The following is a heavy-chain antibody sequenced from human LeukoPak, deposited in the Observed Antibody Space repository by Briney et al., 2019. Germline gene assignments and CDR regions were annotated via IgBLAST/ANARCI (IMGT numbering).Heavy chain of an antibody. J-gene: IGHJ4*02. Sequence: SETLSLTCTVSGGSISSYYWSWIRQPPGKGLEWIGEINHSGSTNYNPSLKSRVTISVDTSKNQFSLKLSSVTAADTAVYYCARVYCGGDCYSGSDYWGQGTLVTVSS. CDR3: ARVYCGGDCYSGSDY. V-gene: IGHV4-34*01. D-gene: IGHD2-21*02. CDR2: INHSGST. CDR1: GGSISSYY.